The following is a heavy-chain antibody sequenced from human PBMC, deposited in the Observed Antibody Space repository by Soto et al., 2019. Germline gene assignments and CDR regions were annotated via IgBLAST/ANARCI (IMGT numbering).Heavy chain of an antibody. CDR2: ISSGSNYI. V-gene: IGHV3-21*01. CDR1: GFTFSNYT. D-gene: IGHD2-2*02. CDR3: ARGIYCTLDICYTGYYYMDV. J-gene: IGHJ6*03. Sequence: DVQLVESGGGLVKPGGSLRLSCTVSGFTFSNYTMDWVRQAPEKGLEWVSSISSGSNYIYYADSVKGRFTISRDNAKNSMDLQMISLRAEDTAVFYCARGIYCTLDICYTGYYYMDVWGKGTTVTVSS.